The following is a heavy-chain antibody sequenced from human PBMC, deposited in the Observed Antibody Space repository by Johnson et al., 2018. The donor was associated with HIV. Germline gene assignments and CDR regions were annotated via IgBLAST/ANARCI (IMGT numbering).Heavy chain of an antibody. Sequence: VQLVESGGGVARPGGSLRLSCAASGSNFDDYGMSWVRQAPGKGLEWVSGISGSGVSTYYADSVKGRFSISRDNSKNTVYLQMNSLRADDTALYYCAKVPSRYSVIAATGTCAFDIWGQGTMVTVSS. CDR1: GSNFDDYG. J-gene: IGHJ3*02. CDR3: AKVPSRYSVIAATGTCAFDI. D-gene: IGHD6-13*01. CDR2: ISGSGVST. V-gene: IGHV3-23*04.